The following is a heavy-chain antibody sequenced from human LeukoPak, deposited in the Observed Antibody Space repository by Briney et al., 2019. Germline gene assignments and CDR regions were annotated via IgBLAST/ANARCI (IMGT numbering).Heavy chain of an antibody. Sequence: PGESLKISCKGSGYSFTSYWIGWVRQMPGKGLEWMGIISPGDSDTRYSPSFQGQVTISADKSISTAYLQWSSLKASDTAMYYCARRGYYGSGSYYNELWFDPWGQGTLVTVSS. CDR3: ARRGYYGSGSYYNELWFDP. J-gene: IGHJ5*02. CDR2: ISPGDSDT. D-gene: IGHD3-10*01. V-gene: IGHV5-51*01. CDR1: GYSFTSYW.